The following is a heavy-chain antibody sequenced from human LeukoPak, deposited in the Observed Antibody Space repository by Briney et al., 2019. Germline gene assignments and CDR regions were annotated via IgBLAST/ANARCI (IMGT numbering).Heavy chain of an antibody. V-gene: IGHV4-30-2*01. D-gene: IGHD3-16*01. Sequence: SETLSLTCTVSGVSINSDAYFWSWIRQPPGKGLEWIGYIYHSGNTYYNPSLKSRVIISLDTSKNQFSLKLSSVTAADTAVYYCGRGVNWIDPWGQGTLVTVSS. CDR3: GRGVNWIDP. CDR2: IYHSGNT. J-gene: IGHJ5*02. CDR1: GVSINSDAYF.